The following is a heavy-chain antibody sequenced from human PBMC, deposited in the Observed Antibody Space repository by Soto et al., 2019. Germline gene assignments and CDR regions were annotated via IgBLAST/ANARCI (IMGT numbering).Heavy chain of an antibody. CDR3: ARSPGIAVAGTKNYYYYYGMDV. D-gene: IGHD6-19*01. Sequence: SETLSLTCTVSGGSISSYYWSWIRQPAGKGLEWIGRIYTSGSTNYNPFLKSRVTMSVDTSKNQFSLKLSSVTAADTAVYYCARSPGIAVAGTKNYYYYYGMDVWGQGTTVTVSS. J-gene: IGHJ6*02. CDR1: GGSISSYY. V-gene: IGHV4-4*07. CDR2: IYTSGST.